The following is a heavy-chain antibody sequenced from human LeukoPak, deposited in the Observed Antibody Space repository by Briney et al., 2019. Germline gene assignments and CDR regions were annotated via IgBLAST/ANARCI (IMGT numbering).Heavy chain of an antibody. D-gene: IGHD2-2*01. CDR2: ISSSSSYI. V-gene: IGHV3-21*01. CDR3: ARMLVGGYCSSTSCPTN. Sequence: SGGSLRLSCAASGFTFSSYSMNWVRQAPGKGLEWVSSISSSSSYIYYADSVKGRFTISRDNAKNSLYLQMNSLRAEDTAVYYCARMLVGGYCSSTSCPTNWGQGTLVTVSS. J-gene: IGHJ4*02. CDR1: GFTFSSYS.